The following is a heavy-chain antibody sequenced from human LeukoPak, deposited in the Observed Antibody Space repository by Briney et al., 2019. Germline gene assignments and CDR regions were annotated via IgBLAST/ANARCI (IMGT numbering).Heavy chain of an antibody. CDR2: MSPRNGNT. D-gene: IGHD2-8*01. CDR3: ARGVNAGMDV. CDR1: GYSFTTFD. J-gene: IGHJ6*02. Sequence: GESLKISCKGSGYSFTTFDINWVRQATGQGPEWMGWMSPRNGNTGYAQMFQDRVTMTRDTSINTAYMELTSLRSDDTAVYYCARGVNAGMDVWGQGTTVTVSS. V-gene: IGHV1-8*01.